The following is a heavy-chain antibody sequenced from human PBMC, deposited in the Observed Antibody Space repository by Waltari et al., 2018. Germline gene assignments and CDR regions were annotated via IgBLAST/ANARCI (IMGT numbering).Heavy chain of an antibody. CDR3: AKNGYSSWLYYYYGMDV. V-gene: IGHV3-74*01. CDR1: GFTFSSYW. D-gene: IGHD4-4*01. CDR2: INSDGSST. Sequence: EVQLVESGGGLVQPGGSLRLSCAASGFTFSSYWMHWVRQAPGKGLVGVSRINSDGSSTSYADSVKGRFTISRDNAKNTLYLQMNSLRAEDTAVYYCAKNGYSSWLYYYYGMDVWGQGTTVTVSS. J-gene: IGHJ6*02.